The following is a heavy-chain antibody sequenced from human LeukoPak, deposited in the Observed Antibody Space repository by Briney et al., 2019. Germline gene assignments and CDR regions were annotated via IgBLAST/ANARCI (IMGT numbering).Heavy chain of an antibody. D-gene: IGHD3-10*01. CDR2: SSSSGSTI. CDR3: ARAVVHWLDP. Sequence: PGGSLRLSCVASGFTLSSYTMNWDRQAPGKGLEWIAYSSSSGSTIYYADSVKGRFTISRDNAKNSLFLQVNSLRGEDTAVYYCARAVVHWLDPWGQGTLVSVSS. V-gene: IGHV3-48*03. J-gene: IGHJ5*02. CDR1: GFTLSSYT.